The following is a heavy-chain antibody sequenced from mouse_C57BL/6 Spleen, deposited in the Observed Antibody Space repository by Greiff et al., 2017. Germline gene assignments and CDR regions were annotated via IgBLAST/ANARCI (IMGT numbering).Heavy chain of an antibody. CDR3: ARSGGSSYLYWYFDV. Sequence: VQLQQPGAELVRPGSSVKLSCKASGYTFTSYWMDWVKQRPGQGLEWIGNIYPSDSETHYNQKFKDKATLTVDKSSSTAYMQLSSLTSEDSAVYYCARSGGSSYLYWYFDVWGTGTTDTVSS. J-gene: IGHJ1*03. V-gene: IGHV1-61*01. D-gene: IGHD1-1*01. CDR2: IYPSDSET. CDR1: GYTFTSYW.